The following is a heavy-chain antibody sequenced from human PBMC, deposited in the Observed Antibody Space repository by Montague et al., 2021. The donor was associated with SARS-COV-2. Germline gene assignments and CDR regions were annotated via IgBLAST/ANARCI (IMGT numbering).Heavy chain of an antibody. CDR2: IYYGGAV. D-gene: IGHD4-23*01. Sequence: SETLSLTCTVSGGSITGYYWSCLRRSPGKGLEWIAYIYYGGAVNYNPSLRSRVTISTDTSKNQLSLKVNSVTAADTAVYYCVIDHPYGGPRGAYDIWGQGRVVTVSS. CDR1: GGSITGYY. J-gene: IGHJ3*02. V-gene: IGHV4-59*01. CDR3: VIDHPYGGPRGAYDI.